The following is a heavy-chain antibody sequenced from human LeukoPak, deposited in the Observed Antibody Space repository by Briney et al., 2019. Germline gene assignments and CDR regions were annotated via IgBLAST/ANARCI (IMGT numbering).Heavy chain of an antibody. J-gene: IGHJ3*02. D-gene: IGHD3-22*01. CDR2: VNTNGSST. Sequence: GGSLRLSCAVSGFTLGSYWMHWVRQAPGQGLAWVSRVNTNGSSTTYAESVKGRFTISKDNAKNTLYLQMNGLRAEDTAVYYCARELGVGVIGDAFDIWGQGTVVTVSS. CDR1: GFTLGSYW. V-gene: IGHV3-74*01. CDR3: ARELGVGVIGDAFDI.